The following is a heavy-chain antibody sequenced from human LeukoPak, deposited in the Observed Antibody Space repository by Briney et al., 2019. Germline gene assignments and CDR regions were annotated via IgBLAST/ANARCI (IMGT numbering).Heavy chain of an antibody. CDR2: IYPGDSDT. CDR3: ARCPFKDAFDI. CDR1: GYSFTSYW. V-gene: IGHV5-51*01. J-gene: IGHJ3*02. Sequence: GESLQISCQGSGYSFTSYWIGWVRQMPGKGLEWMGIIYPGDSDTRYSPSFQGQVTISADKSISTAYLQWSSLKASDTAMYYCARCPFKDAFDIWGQGTMVTVSS.